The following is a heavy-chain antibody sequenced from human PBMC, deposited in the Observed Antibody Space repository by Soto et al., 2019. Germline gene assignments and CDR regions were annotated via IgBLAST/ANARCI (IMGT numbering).Heavy chain of an antibody. CDR3: ARDRGSWPSPTYGMDV. Sequence: QVQLVQSGAEVKKPGSSVKVSCKASGGTFSSYAISWVRQAPGQGLEWMGGIIPIFGTANYAPKFQGRVTITADESTSTAYMELSSLRSEDTAVYYCARDRGSWPSPTYGMDVWGQGTTVTVSS. J-gene: IGHJ6*02. CDR1: GGTFSSYA. D-gene: IGHD6-13*01. CDR2: IIPIFGTA. V-gene: IGHV1-69*12.